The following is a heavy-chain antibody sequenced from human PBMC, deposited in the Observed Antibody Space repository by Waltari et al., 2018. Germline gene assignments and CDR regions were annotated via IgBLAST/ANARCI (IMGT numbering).Heavy chain of an antibody. CDR1: GFTFSSYA. Sequence: QVQLVESGGGVVQPGRSLRLSCAASGFTFSSYARHWVRQAPGKGLEWEAVISYDGSNKYYGDSVKCRFTISRDNSKNTLYLQMNSLRAEDTAVYYCAREGIAAAGKWDYWGQGTLVTVSS. CDR2: ISYDGSNK. V-gene: IGHV3-30*01. J-gene: IGHJ4*02. D-gene: IGHD6-13*01. CDR3: AREGIAAAGKWDY.